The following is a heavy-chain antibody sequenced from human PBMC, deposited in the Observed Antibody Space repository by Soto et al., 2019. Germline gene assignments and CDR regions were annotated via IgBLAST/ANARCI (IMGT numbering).Heavy chain of an antibody. J-gene: IGHJ6*02. V-gene: IGHV3-48*03. CDR1: GFNVGDCE. Sequence: GGSLRLSCAASGFNVGDCEMNWVRQAPGKGLEWISMITSGGTVFYYADSVRGRFAISRDDTENSLHLQMNSLRVEDTAMYYCARGRYALGVCGQGPTVTVYS. D-gene: IGHD3-9*01. CDR3: ARGRYALGV. CDR2: ITSGGTVF.